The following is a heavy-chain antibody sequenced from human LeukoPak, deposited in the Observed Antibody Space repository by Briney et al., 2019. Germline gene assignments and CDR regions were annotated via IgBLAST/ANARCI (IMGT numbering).Heavy chain of an antibody. Sequence: GGSLRLSCAASGFIFSDYSMNWVRQAPGKGLEWVSSISSSSSYIYYADSVKGRFTISRDNAKKSLYLQMNSLRAEDTALYYCAKDIRDSSGYNYYGMDVWGQGTTVTVSS. CDR3: AKDIRDSSGYNYYGMDV. CDR2: ISSSSSYI. CDR1: GFIFSDYS. D-gene: IGHD3-22*01. V-gene: IGHV3-21*04. J-gene: IGHJ6*02.